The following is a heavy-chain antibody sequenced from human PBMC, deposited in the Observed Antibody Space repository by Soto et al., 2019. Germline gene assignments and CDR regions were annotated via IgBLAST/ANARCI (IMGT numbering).Heavy chain of an antibody. Sequence: QVQLVQSGAEVKKPGASVKVSCKASGYTFSTYAMHWVRQAPGQSLEWMGWINAGIGYPKYSQRFQGRVTITRDTSASTVYMEVSSLRAEDTAVYYCARLSTFWFGEFDYWGQGTLVTVSS. CDR1: GYTFSTYA. D-gene: IGHD3-10*01. CDR3: ARLSTFWFGEFDY. J-gene: IGHJ4*02. V-gene: IGHV1-3*01. CDR2: INAGIGYP.